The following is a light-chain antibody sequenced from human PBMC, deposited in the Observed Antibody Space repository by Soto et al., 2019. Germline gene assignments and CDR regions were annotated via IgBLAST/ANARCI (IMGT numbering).Light chain of an antibody. J-gene: IGKJ4*01. CDR2: GAS. CDR3: QQYGSSPLT. V-gene: IGKV3-20*01. Sequence: DTVLTQSPGTLSLSPGERATLSCRASQSVSSSYLAWYQQKPGQAPRLLIYGASSRATGIPDRFSGSGSGTDVTLTISRLEPEDFAVYYCQQYGSSPLTFGGGTKVDI. CDR1: QSVSSSY.